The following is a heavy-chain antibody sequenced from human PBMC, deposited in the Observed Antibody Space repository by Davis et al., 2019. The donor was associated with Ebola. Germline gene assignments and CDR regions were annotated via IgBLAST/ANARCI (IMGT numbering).Heavy chain of an antibody. D-gene: IGHD1-1*01. CDR1: GYTFTSYY. Sequence: ALVKVSCKASGYTFTSYYMHWVRQAPGQGLEWMGWINPHNGNTNYAQNVQGRVIMTSDTATTTAYMEVGSLRSDDTAVYYCARAQFPTTSDHWGQGTLVTVSS. CDR3: ARAQFPTTSDH. V-gene: IGHV1-18*04. CDR2: INPHNGNT. J-gene: IGHJ4*02.